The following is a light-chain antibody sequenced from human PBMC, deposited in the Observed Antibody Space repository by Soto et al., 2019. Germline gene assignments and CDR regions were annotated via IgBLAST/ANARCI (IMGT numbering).Light chain of an antibody. CDR1: QSISSW. J-gene: IGKJ1*01. CDR3: QQFHSFSPT. CDR2: KAS. V-gene: IGKV1-5*03. Sequence: DIQMTQSPSTLSASVGDRVTITCRASQSISSWLAWYQQKPGKAPKLLIYKASSFESGVHSRFSGSGSVTEFTLTISSLQPDDFAPYCCQQFHSFSPTFGQGTKVEIK.